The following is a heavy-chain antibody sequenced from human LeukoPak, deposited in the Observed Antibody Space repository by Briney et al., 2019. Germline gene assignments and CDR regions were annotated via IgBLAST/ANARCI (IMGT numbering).Heavy chain of an antibody. J-gene: IGHJ6*03. V-gene: IGHV1-69*13. CDR1: GGTFSSYA. Sequence: ASVKVSCKASGGTFSSYAISWVRQAPGQGLEWMGGIIPIFGTANYAQKFQGRVTITADESTSTAYMELSSLRSEDTAVYYCARDRFLPDVYSSSHYYYYMDVWGKGTTVTVSS. CDR3: ARDRFLPDVYSSSHYYYYMDV. CDR2: IIPIFGTA. D-gene: IGHD6-6*01.